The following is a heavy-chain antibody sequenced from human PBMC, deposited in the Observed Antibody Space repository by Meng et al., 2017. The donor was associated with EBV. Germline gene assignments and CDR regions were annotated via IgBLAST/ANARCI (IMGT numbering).Heavy chain of an antibody. CDR3: ARAPSTSPQGDY. J-gene: IGHJ4*02. Sequence: APLCHCGLDVKEPRRSVRLYCKASGNTFNSDAMNWVRQAPRQGLEWMGWIHTNTGNPTYAQGFTGRFVFSLDTSVSTAYLQISSLKAEDTAVYYCARAPSTSPQGDYWGQGTLVTVSS. D-gene: IGHD3-3*02. V-gene: IGHV7-4-1*02. CDR2: IHTNTGNP. CDR1: GNTFNSDA.